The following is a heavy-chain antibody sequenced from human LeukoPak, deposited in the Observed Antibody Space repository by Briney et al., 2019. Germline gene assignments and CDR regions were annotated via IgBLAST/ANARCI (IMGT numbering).Heavy chain of an antibody. V-gene: IGHV4-59*08. J-gene: IGHJ4*02. CDR2: IYYSGST. CDR3: ARQANLWFGESSYYFDY. CDR1: GGSISSYY. Sequence: SETLSLTCTVSGGSISSYYWSWIRQPPGKGLEWIGYIYYSGSTNYNPSLKSRVTISVDTSKNQFSLKLSSVTAADTAVYYCARQANLWFGESSYYFDYWGQGTLVTVSS. D-gene: IGHD3-10*01.